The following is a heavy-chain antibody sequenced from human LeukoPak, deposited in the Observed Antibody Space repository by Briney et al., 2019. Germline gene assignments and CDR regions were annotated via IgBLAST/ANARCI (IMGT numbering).Heavy chain of an antibody. V-gene: IGHV1-18*01. Sequence: ASVKVSCKASGYTFTSYGISWVRQAPGQGVECMGWISAYNGNTNYAQKLQGRVTMTTDTSTRTAYLEVRSLRSDDTAVYYCAGHYDVWSGYYALDYWGQGTLVTVSS. J-gene: IGHJ4*02. CDR1: GYTFTSYG. CDR3: AGHYDVWSGYYALDY. CDR2: ISAYNGNT. D-gene: IGHD3-3*01.